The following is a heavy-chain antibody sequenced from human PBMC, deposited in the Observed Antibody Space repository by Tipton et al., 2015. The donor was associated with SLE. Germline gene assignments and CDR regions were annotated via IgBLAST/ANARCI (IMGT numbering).Heavy chain of an antibody. Sequence: LRLSCAVSGGSFSGYYWGWIRQPPGKGLEWIGEIYHSGSANYNPSLKSRLTISVDKSKNQFSLKLRSMTAADTAVYYCARAIWYSGYYGMDVWGHGTTVSVSS. V-gene: IGHV4-34*01. J-gene: IGHJ6*02. D-gene: IGHD6-13*01. CDR3: ARAIWYSGYYGMDV. CDR1: GGSFSGYY. CDR2: IYHSGSA.